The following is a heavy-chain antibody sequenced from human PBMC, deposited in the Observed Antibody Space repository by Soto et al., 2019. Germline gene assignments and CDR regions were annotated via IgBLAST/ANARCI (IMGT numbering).Heavy chain of an antibody. CDR1: GYTYTGYY. Sequence: ASVKVSCKASGYTYTGYYMHWVRQAPGQGLEWMGWINPNSGGTNYAQKFQGWVTMTRDTSISTAYMELSRLRSDDTAVYYCARALVVVAATPSAFDIWGQGTMVTVSS. J-gene: IGHJ3*02. CDR3: ARALVVVAATPSAFDI. CDR2: INPNSGGT. V-gene: IGHV1-2*04. D-gene: IGHD2-15*01.